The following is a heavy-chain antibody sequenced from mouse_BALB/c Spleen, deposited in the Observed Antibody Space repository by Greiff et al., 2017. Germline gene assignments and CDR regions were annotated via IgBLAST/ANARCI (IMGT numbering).Heavy chain of an antibody. V-gene: IGHV5-4*02. D-gene: IGHD1-1*01. CDR3: ARDRTVVSYGGYYAMDY. CDR2: ISDGGSYT. J-gene: IGHJ4*01. Sequence: DVQLVESGGGLVKPGGSLKLSCAASGFTFSDYYMYWVRQTPEKRLEWVATISDGGSYTYYPDSVKGRFTISRDNAKNNLYLQMSSLKSEDTAMYYCARDRTVVSYGGYYAMDYWGQGTSVTVSS. CDR1: GFTFSDYY.